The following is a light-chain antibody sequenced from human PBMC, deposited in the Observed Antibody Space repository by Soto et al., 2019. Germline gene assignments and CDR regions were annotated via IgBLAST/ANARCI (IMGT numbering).Light chain of an antibody. CDR2: DVS. CDR3: SSYTFTSTLYV. V-gene: IGLV2-14*03. J-gene: IGLJ1*01. Sequence: QSALTQPASVSGSPGQSITISCTGTSSDIGGYYYVSWYQQLPGKVPKLIIYDVSNRPSGVSDRFSGSKSGNAASLTISGLQAEDEDDYYCSSYTFTSTLYVFGTGTELTVL. CDR1: SSDIGGYYY.